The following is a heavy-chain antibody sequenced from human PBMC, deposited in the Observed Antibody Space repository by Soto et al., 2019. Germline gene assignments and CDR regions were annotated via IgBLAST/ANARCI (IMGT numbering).Heavy chain of an antibody. D-gene: IGHD2-2*01. J-gene: IGHJ6*02. CDR1: GGSISSSNW. V-gene: IGHV4-4*02. CDR3: AGGVGGYYYGMDG. Sequence: QVQLQESGPGLVKPSGTLSLTCAVSGGSISSSNWWSWVRQPPGKGLEWIGEIYHSGSTNYNPSLKSRITLSVDKSKNQFALKLSSVTAADAAVYYCAGGVGGYYYGMDGWGQGTTVTVSS. CDR2: IYHSGST.